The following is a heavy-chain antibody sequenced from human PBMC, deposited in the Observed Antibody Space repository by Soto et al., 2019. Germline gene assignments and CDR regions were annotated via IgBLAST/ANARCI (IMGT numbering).Heavy chain of an antibody. CDR1: GFSLSTSGMC. J-gene: IGHJ4*02. CDR2: IDWDDDK. CDR3: ARDPNNWYFDY. V-gene: IGHV2-70*11. Sequence: FGLTLVNPTQTLALTFTFSGFSLSTSGMCVSWIRQPPGKALEWLARIDWDDDKYYSTSLKTRLTISKDTSKNQVVLTMTNMDPVDTATYYCARDPNNWYFDYWGQGTLVTVSS.